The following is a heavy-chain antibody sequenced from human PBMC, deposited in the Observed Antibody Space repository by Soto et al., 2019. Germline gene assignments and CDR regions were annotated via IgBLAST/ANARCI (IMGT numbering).Heavy chain of an antibody. D-gene: IGHD1-26*01. Sequence: GASVKVSCKASGCTFTSYDINWVRQATGQGLEWMGWINAGNGNTKYSQKFQGRVTITRDTSASTAYMELSSLRSEDTAVYYCARGGGSLLYGMDVWGQGTTVTVSS. V-gene: IGHV1-3*01. J-gene: IGHJ6*02. CDR3: ARGGGSLLYGMDV. CDR2: INAGNGNT. CDR1: GCTFTSYD.